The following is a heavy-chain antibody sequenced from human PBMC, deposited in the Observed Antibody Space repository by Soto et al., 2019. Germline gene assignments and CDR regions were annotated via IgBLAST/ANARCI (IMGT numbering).Heavy chain of an antibody. D-gene: IGHD3-9*01. J-gene: IGHJ6*02. CDR3: AREDFDWLYMDV. Sequence: ASVKVSCKASGYTFTNFGVTWVRRAPGQGLEWMGWISAYTDTPNYAQKFQGRVTMTRDTSISTAYMELSRLRSDDTAVYYCAREDFDWLYMDVWGQGTTVTVSS. V-gene: IGHV1-18*01. CDR1: GYTFTNFG. CDR2: ISAYTDTP.